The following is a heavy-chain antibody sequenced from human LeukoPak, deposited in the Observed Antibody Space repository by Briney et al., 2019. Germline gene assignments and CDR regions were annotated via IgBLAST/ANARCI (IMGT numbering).Heavy chain of an antibody. D-gene: IGHD2-21*02. CDR2: MNPKNGDT. CDR1: GYKFTNYD. Sequence: ASVKVSCKASGYKFTNYDINWVRQTTGQGLEWMGWMNPKNGDTGYAQKFQGRVTMTRSTSLNTAYMDLSSLTSEDTAVYFCAKTPRGGDIDFWGQGTPVIVSS. CDR3: AKTPRGGDIDF. V-gene: IGHV1-8*01. J-gene: IGHJ4*02.